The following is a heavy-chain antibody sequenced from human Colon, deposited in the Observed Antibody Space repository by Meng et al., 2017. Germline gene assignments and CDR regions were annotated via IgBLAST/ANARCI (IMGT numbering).Heavy chain of an antibody. CDR2: FFHTGLT. J-gene: IGHJ2*01. D-gene: IGHD3-10*01. V-gene: IGHV4-4*02. CDR1: GRFISSNW. Sequence: LPESGPGLGTPSGTLSLTCAVPGRFISSNWWSSVRQPPGKGLEWIGEFFHTGLTNYDPSLKSRVTISVDKSNTQFSLKLTSVTAADTAVYYCARGVETMIRGVKWYFDLWGRGALVTVSS. CDR3: ARGVETMIRGVKWYFDL.